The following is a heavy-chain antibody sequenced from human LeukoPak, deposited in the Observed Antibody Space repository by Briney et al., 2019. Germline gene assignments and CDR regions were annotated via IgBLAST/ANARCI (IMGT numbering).Heavy chain of an antibody. CDR3: ARSDYGDRYFDY. Sequence: GGSLRLSCAASGFTFDDYGMRWVRQAPGKGLEWVSGINWNGGSTGYADSVKGRFTISRDNAKNSLYLQMNSLRAEDTALYYCARSDYGDRYFDYWGQGTLVTVSS. CDR2: INWNGGST. CDR1: GFTFDDYG. V-gene: IGHV3-20*04. J-gene: IGHJ4*02. D-gene: IGHD4-17*01.